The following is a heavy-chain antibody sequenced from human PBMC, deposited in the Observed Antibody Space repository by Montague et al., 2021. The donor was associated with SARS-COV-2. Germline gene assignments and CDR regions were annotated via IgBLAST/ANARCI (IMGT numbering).Heavy chain of an antibody. CDR1: GGSFSGHS. J-gene: IGHJ6*03. V-gene: IGHV4-34*01. D-gene: IGHD3-22*01. CDR2: ITNSGST. CDR3: ARGRIEVSMIVVVLTGASYYMDV. Sequence: SETLSLTCAVYGGSFSGHSWSWIRQPPGKGLEWIGEITNSGSTNYNPSLKSRVTISVDTSKNQFSLKLHSVTAADTAVYYCARGRIEVSMIVVVLTGASYYMDVWGKGTTVTVS.